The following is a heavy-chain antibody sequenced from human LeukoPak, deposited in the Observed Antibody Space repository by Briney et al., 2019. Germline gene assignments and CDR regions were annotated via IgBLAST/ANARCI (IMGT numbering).Heavy chain of an antibody. J-gene: IGHJ5*02. CDR2: ISAYNGNT. CDR1: GYTFTGYY. D-gene: IGHD3-22*01. Sequence: ASVKVSCKASGYTFTGYYMHWVRQAPGQGLEWMGWISAYNGNTNYAQKLQGRVTMTTDTSTSTAYMELRSLRSDDTAVYYCARALDSSGYYYNWFDPWGQGTLVTVSS. V-gene: IGHV1-18*04. CDR3: ARALDSSGYYYNWFDP.